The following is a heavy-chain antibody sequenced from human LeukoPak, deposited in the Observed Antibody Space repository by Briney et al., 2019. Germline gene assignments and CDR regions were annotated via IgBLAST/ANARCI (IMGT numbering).Heavy chain of an antibody. J-gene: IGHJ4*02. V-gene: IGHV3-23*01. CDR3: AKVIVVVPVAPMDY. CDR1: GFTLSSYA. Sequence: GGSLRLSCAASGFTLSSYAMSWVRQAPGKGLEWVSAISGSGGSTYYADSVKGRFTISRDNSKNTLYLQMNSLRAEDTAVYYCAKVIVVVPVAPMDYWGQGTLVTVSS. D-gene: IGHD2-2*01. CDR2: ISGSGGST.